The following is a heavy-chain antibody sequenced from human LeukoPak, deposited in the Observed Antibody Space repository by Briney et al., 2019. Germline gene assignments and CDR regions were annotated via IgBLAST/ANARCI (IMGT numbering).Heavy chain of an antibody. CDR3: ARWGSIAVARFDY. CDR1: GGSISSYY. D-gene: IGHD6-6*01. CDR2: IYYTGST. Sequence: KPSETLSLTCTVSGGSISSYYWSWIRQPPGKGLEWLGYIYYTGSTNYNPSLTSRVNISVDTSKNQFSLNLTSVTAADTAVYYCARWGSIAVARFDYWGQGTLVTVSS. J-gene: IGHJ4*02. V-gene: IGHV4-59*01.